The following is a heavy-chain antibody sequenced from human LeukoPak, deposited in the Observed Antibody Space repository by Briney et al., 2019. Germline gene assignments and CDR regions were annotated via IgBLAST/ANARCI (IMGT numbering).Heavy chain of an antibody. CDR3: ARATVLRYFDWLLWDAFDI. CDR2: IIPIFGTA. CDR1: GGTFISYA. Sequence: SVKVSFKASGGTFISYAISWVRQAPGQGGEWMGGIIPIFGTANYTQKFQGRGTITADESTSTAYMELSTLTSEDTAVYYCARATVLRYFDWLLWDAFDIWGQGTMVTVSS. J-gene: IGHJ3*02. D-gene: IGHD3-9*01. V-gene: IGHV1-69*13.